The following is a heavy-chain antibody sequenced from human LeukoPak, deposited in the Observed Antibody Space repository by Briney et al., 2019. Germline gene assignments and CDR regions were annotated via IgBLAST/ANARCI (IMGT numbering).Heavy chain of an antibody. D-gene: IGHD6-13*01. J-gene: IGHJ4*02. CDR1: GFTFSSYG. CDR2: IRYDGSNK. V-gene: IGHV3-30*02. Sequence: PGGSLRLSCAASGFTFSSYGMHWVRQAPGKGLEWVAFIRYDGSNKYYADSVKGRFTISRDNSKNTLYLQMNSLRAEDTAVYYCAKDELDWYGSSSWYVRGSLFDYWGQGTLVTVSS. CDR3: AKDELDWYGSSSWYVRGSLFDY.